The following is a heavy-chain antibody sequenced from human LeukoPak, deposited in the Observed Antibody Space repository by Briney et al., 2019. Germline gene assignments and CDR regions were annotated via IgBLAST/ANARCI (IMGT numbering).Heavy chain of an antibody. CDR1: GFTFSSYG. J-gene: IGHJ5*02. V-gene: IGHV3-23*01. D-gene: IGHD3-22*01. CDR2: ISGSGGST. CDR3: AKDAAQWLLLPYWFDP. Sequence: GGSLRLSCAASGFTFSSYGMSWVRQAPGKGLEWVSAISGSGGSTYYADSVKGRFTISRDNSKNTLYLQMNSLRAEDTAVYYCAKDAAQWLLLPYWFDPWGQGTLVTVSS.